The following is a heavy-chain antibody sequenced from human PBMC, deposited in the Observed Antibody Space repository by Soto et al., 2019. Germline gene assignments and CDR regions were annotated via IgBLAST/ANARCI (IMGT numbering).Heavy chain of an antibody. CDR2: ISYDGSNK. CDR3: AKVTSALELDAFDI. D-gene: IGHD1-7*01. V-gene: IGHV3-30*18. CDR1: GFTFSSYG. J-gene: IGHJ3*02. Sequence: QVQLVESGGGVVQPGRSLRLSCAASGFTFSSYGMHWVRQAPGKGLEWVAVISYDGSNKYYADSVKDRFTISRDNSKNTLYLQMNSLRAEDTAVYYCAKVTSALELDAFDIWGQGTMVTVSS.